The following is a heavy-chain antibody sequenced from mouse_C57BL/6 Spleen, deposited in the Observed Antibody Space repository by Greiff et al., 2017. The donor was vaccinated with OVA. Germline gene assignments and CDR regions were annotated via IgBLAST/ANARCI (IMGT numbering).Heavy chain of an antibody. V-gene: IGHV1-18*01. CDR2: INPNNGGT. CDR3: ARLNREAYAMDY. D-gene: IGHD5-2*01. CDR1: GYTFTDYN. J-gene: IGHJ4*01. Sequence: EVQLQQSGPELVKPGASVKIPCKASGYTFTDYNMDWVKQSHGKSLEWIGDINPNNGGTIYNQKFKGKATLTVDKSSSTAYMELRSLTSEDTAVYYCARLNREAYAMDYWGQGTSVTVSS.